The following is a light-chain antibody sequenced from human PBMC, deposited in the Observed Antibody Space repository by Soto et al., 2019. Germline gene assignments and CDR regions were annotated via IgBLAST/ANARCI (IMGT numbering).Light chain of an antibody. Sequence: EIVLTQSPGTLSLSPGEGATLSCRASQSVTSHYLAWYQQKPCQAPRLLVYGTSSRATGIPDRFSGSGSGTYFTLTISRLEPEDFAVYYGQQYGGSPPNTFGQGTKLEIK. CDR3: QQYGGSPPNT. J-gene: IGKJ2*01. CDR1: QSVTSHY. V-gene: IGKV3-20*01. CDR2: GTS.